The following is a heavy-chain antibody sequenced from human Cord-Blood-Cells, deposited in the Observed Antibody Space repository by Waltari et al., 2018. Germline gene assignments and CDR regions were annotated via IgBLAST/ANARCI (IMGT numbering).Heavy chain of an antibody. CDR2: INPNSGGT. Sequence: QVQLVQSGAEVKKPGASVKVSCKASGYTFTGYYMHWVRQAPGQGLEWMGWINPNSGGTNYAQKFQGWVTMTRDTSISTAYMELSRLRSDDTAAYYCARSGCTNGVCYYGMDVWGQGTTVTVSS. V-gene: IGHV1-2*04. D-gene: IGHD2-8*01. CDR3: ARSGCTNGVCYYGMDV. CDR1: GYTFTGYY. J-gene: IGHJ6*02.